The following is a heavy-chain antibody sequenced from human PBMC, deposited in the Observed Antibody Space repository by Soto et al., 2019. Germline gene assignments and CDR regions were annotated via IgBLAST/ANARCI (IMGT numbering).Heavy chain of an antibody. CDR3: SRLAPEGFDP. CDR2: IDYRGTT. Sequence: QLQLQESGPGLAKPSETLSLNCTVSGASISSSSYFCAWIRRTPGKGLEWIASIDYRGTTYKNPSLKSRVTISLDTSKNHFSLNLGSVTAADTALYYCSRLAPEGFDPWGQGTLVTVSS. V-gene: IGHV4-39*02. CDR1: GASISSSSYF. J-gene: IGHJ5*02.